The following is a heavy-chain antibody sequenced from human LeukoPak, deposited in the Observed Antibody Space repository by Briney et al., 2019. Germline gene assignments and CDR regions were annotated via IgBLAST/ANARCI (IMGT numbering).Heavy chain of an antibody. V-gene: IGHV4-31*03. Sequence: PSETLSLTCTISGASISTGGFYWTWIRQPPGEGPEWIGYIYYTGSVDYNASLKSRLTISLDTSKNRFSLKLNSVTAADTAVYYCARDHSYYFGSQTSTLDVWGQGTAVTVSS. CDR3: ARDHSYYFGSQTSTLDV. J-gene: IGHJ6*02. CDR2: IYYTGSV. D-gene: IGHD3-10*01. CDR1: GASISTGGFY.